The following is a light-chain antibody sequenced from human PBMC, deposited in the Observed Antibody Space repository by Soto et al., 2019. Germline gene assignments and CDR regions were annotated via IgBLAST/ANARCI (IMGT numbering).Light chain of an antibody. CDR2: DAS. Sequence: DIQMTQSPSTLSASVVDRVTITCRASQSISSWLAWYQQKPGKAPKLLIYDASSLESGVPSRFSGSGSGTDFTLTISSLQPDDFATYFCQQYESYSPTFGQGTKVDIK. V-gene: IGKV1-5*01. CDR3: QQYESYSPT. J-gene: IGKJ1*01. CDR1: QSISSW.